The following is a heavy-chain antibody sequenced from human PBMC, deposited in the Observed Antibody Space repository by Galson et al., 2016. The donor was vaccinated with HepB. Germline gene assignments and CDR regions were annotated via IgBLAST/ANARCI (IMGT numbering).Heavy chain of an antibody. CDR1: GFTFGGHT. CDR3: ATDSDWAIDY. J-gene: IGHJ4*02. V-gene: IGHV3-43*01. CDR2: INWNSQNT. Sequence: SLRLSCAASGFTFGGHTMHWVRQVPGKGLEWISLINWNSQNTEYADSVRGRFTVSRDNSKNSLYLQMTGLRTEDAALYYCATDSDWAIDYWGQGTLVTVSS. D-gene: IGHD3-9*01.